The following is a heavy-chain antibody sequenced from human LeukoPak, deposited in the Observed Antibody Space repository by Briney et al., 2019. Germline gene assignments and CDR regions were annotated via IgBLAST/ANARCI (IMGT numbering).Heavy chain of an antibody. CDR2: IWYDGSNK. D-gene: IGHD3-10*01. V-gene: IGHV3-33*01. Sequence: QTRGSLRLSCAASGFTFSSYGMHWVSQAPGKGLEWVAVIWYDGSNKYYADSVKGRFTISRDNSKNTLYLQMNSLRAEDTAVYYCAREWFGELPYYYYGMDVWGQGTTVTVSS. CDR1: GFTFSSYG. J-gene: IGHJ6*02. CDR3: AREWFGELPYYYYGMDV.